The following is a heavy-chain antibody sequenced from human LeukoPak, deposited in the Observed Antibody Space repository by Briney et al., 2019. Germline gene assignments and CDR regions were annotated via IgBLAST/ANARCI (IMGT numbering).Heavy chain of an antibody. CDR1: GFTFDDYA. D-gene: IGHD5-12*01. CDR3: ARDLRDDGYNL. CDR2: ISWNSGSI. V-gene: IGHV3-9*01. Sequence: GGSLRLSCAASGFTFDDYAMHWVRQAPGKGLEWVSGISWNSGSIGYADSVKGRFTISRDNAKNSLYLQMNSLRAEDTAVYYCARDLRDDGYNLWGQGTLVTVSS. J-gene: IGHJ4*02.